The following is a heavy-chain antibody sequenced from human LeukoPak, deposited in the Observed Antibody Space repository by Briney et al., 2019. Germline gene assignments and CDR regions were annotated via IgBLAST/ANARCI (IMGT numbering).Heavy chain of an antibody. CDR1: GFTLSSYG. CDR3: AKGVSGYLHFDY. D-gene: IGHD3-22*01. Sequence: GGSLRLSRAASGFTLSSYGMHWVRQAPGKGQEWVAVIWYDGSNKYYADSVKGRFTISRDNSKNTLYLQMNSLGAEDTAVYYCAKGVSGYLHFDYWGQGTLVTVSS. J-gene: IGHJ4*02. CDR2: IWYDGSNK. V-gene: IGHV3-33*06.